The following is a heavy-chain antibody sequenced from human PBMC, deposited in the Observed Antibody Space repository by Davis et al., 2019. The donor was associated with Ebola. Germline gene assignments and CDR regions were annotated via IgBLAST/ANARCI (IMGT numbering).Heavy chain of an antibody. CDR3: ARDLLSPLNSGYTTN. V-gene: IGHV1-2*02. CDR2: INPNSGGT. J-gene: IGHJ4*02. CDR1: GYTFTGYY. Sequence: ASVKVSCKASGYTFTGYYMHWVRQAPGQGLEWMGWINPNSGGTNYAQKFQGRVTMTRDTSISTAYMELSRLRSDDTAVYYCARDLLSPLNSGYTTNWGQGTLVTVSS. D-gene: IGHD5-12*01.